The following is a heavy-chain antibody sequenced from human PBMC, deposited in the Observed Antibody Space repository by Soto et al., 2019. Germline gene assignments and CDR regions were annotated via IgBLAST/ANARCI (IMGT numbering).Heavy chain of an antibody. J-gene: IGHJ4*02. D-gene: IGHD2-2*01. CDR3: ARVGRHCSSTSCYPFLFDY. V-gene: IGHV1-69*13. CDR1: GGTFSSYA. Sequence: ASVKVSCKASGGTFSSYAISWVRQAPGQGLEWMGGIIPIFGTANYAQKFQGRVTITADESTSTAYMELSSLRSEDTAAYYCARVGRHCSSTSCYPFLFDYWGQGTLVTVSS. CDR2: IIPIFGTA.